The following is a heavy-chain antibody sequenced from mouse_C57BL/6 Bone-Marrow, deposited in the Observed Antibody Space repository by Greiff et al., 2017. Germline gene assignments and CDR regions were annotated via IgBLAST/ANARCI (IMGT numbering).Heavy chain of an antibody. CDR1: GYAFSSSW. D-gene: IGHD4-1*01. CDR3: ASEGLTGPWFAY. V-gene: IGHV1-82*01. Sequence: QVQLQQSGPELVKPGASVKISCKASGYAFSSSWMNWVKQRPGKGLEWIGRIYPGDGDTNYNGKFKGKATLTADKSSSTAYMQLSSLTSEDSAVYFCASEGLTGPWFAYWGQGTLSLSLQ. CDR2: IYPGDGDT. J-gene: IGHJ3*01.